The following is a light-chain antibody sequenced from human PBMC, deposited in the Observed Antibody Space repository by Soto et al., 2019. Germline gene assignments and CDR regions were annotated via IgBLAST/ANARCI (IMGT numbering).Light chain of an antibody. V-gene: IGLV1-44*01. J-gene: IGLJ1*01. Sequence: QSVLTQPPSASGTPGQRVTISCSGSRSNIGSNTVNWYQQLPGTAPKLLIYSNNQRPSGVPDRFSGSKSGTSASLAISGLQSEDEAYYYCAAWDDSLTGDVFGTGTNVTVL. CDR2: SNN. CDR1: RSNIGSNT. CDR3: AAWDDSLTGDV.